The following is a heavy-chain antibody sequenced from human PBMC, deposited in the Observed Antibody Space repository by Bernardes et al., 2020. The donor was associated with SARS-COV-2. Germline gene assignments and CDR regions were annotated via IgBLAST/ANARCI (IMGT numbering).Heavy chain of an antibody. Sequence: GGSLRLSCAASGFTFSSYAMHWVRQAPGKGLEWVAVISYDGSNKYYADSVKGRFTISRDNSKNTLYLQMNSLRAEDTAVYYCVAALVPYYFDYWGQGTLVTVSS. D-gene: IGHD6-13*01. CDR3: VAALVPYYFDY. V-gene: IGHV3-30-3*01. CDR1: GFTFSSYA. CDR2: ISYDGSNK. J-gene: IGHJ4*02.